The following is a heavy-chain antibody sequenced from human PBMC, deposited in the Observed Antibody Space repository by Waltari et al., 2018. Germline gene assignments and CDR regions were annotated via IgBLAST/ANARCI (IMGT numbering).Heavy chain of an antibody. Sequence: EMQLVQSGGGLVQPGGSLRLSCKVSEFSITANDLPWVRQAPGKGLAVVSVINPDGSTDYADSVKGRFSISRHQSENTVYLEMNSVRPEDTGVYFCARELGLFVDPWGQGSQVIVSS. CDR1: EFSITAND. D-gene: IGHD3-16*01. CDR3: ARELGLFVDP. J-gene: IGHJ5*02. V-gene: IGHV3-53*04. CDR2: INPDGST.